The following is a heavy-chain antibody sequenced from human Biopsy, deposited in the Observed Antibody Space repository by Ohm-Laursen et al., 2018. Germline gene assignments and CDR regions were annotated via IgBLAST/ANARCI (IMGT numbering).Heavy chain of an antibody. CDR2: INPKSGDT. J-gene: IGHJ2*01. CDR1: GYTFTAFC. Sequence: SVTVSCNPSGYTFTAFCAHCLRHAPGHGLEWMGWINPKSGDTDYPQNFQGRVSMTRDTSISTAYMDLSRLRSDDTAVYYCARGRRHCSGTCSRWYFDLWGRGTLVTVSS. D-gene: IGHD2-2*01. CDR3: ARGRRHCSGTCSRWYFDL. V-gene: IGHV1-2*02.